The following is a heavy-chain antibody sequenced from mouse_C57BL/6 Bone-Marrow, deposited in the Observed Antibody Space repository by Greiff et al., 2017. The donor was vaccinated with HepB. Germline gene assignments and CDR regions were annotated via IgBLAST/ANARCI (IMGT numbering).Heavy chain of an antibody. J-gene: IGHJ2*01. D-gene: IGHD1-1*01. CDR1: GYSITSGYY. V-gene: IGHV3-6*01. CDR3: ARGDYGSSYVFYFDY. Sequence: DVKLQESGPGLVKPSQSLSLTCSVTGYSITSGYYWNWIRQFPGNKLEWMGYISYDGSNNYNPSLKNRISITRDTSKNQFFLKLNSVTTEDTATYYCARGDYGSSYVFYFDYWGQGTTLTVSS. CDR2: ISYDGSN.